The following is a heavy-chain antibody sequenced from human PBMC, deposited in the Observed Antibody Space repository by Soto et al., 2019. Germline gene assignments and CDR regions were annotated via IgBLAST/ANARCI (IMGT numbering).Heavy chain of an antibody. Sequence: VQLVESGGGLVQPGGSLGLSCTASGFNFSRFWTHWVRQVPGRGLVWVSHINSDGSRTSYADSVKGRFTISRDNAKNTLYLQMNSLRAEDTAVYYCARDLSSCSSARCYSFYYGVDVWGQGTTVTVSS. D-gene: IGHD2-2*01. V-gene: IGHV3-74*01. CDR1: GFNFSRFW. J-gene: IGHJ6*02. CDR2: INSDGSRT. CDR3: ARDLSSCSSARCYSFYYGVDV.